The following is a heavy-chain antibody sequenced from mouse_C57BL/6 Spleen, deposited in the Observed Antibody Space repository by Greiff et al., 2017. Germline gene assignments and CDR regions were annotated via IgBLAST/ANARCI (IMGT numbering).Heavy chain of an antibody. Sequence: DVQLVESGGGLVKPGGSLKLSCAASGFTFSSYAMSWVRQTPEKRLEWVATISDGGSYTNYPDNVKGRFTISRDNAKNNLYLQMSHLRSEDTAMYYCARRGIYGSTPVLDYWGQGTTLTVSS. CDR1: GFTFSSYA. CDR2: ISDGGSYT. V-gene: IGHV5-4*03. D-gene: IGHD1-1*01. CDR3: ARRGIYGSTPVLDY. J-gene: IGHJ2*01.